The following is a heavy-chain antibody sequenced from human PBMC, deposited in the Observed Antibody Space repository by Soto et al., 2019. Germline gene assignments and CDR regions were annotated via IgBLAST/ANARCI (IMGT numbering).Heavy chain of an antibody. J-gene: IGHJ6*02. D-gene: IGHD6-6*01. CDR2: IYPGDSDT. V-gene: IGHV5-51*01. CDR1: GYSFTSYW. Sequence: PGESLKISCKGSGYSFTSYWIGWVRQMPGKGLEWMGIIYPGDSDTRYSPSFQGQVTISADKSISTAYLQWSSLKASDTAMYYCARGRPAPEGRYSSSSGRAPYYYYYGMDVWGQGTTVTVSS. CDR3: ARGRPAPEGRYSSSSGRAPYYYYYGMDV.